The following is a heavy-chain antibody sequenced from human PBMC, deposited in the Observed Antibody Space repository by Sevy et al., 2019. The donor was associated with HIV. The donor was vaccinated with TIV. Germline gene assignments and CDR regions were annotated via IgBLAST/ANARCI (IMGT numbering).Heavy chain of an antibody. CDR3: ASKFRIASARNLGGMDV. J-gene: IGHJ6*02. Sequence: SESLSLTCAVYGGSFSGYYWSCIRQPPGKGLEWIGEINHSGSTNYNPSLKSRVTISVDTSKNQFSLKLSSVTAADMAMYYCASKFRIASARNLGGMDVWGQGTLVTVSS. CDR1: GGSFSGYY. V-gene: IGHV4-34*01. D-gene: IGHD6-13*01. CDR2: INHSGST.